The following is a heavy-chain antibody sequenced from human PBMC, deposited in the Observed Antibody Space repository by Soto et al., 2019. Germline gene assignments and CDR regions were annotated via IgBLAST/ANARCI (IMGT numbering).Heavy chain of an antibody. CDR1: GFTFSSYS. V-gene: IGHV3-48*01. Sequence: GGSLRLSCAASGFTFSSYSMNWVRQAPGKGLEWVSYISSSSSTIYYADSVKGRFTISRDNAKNSLYLQMNSLRAEDTAVYYCAKDVDSYCRGGSCSLRWFDLWGPGTLVTLSS. CDR2: ISSSSSTI. J-gene: IGHJ5*02. D-gene: IGHD2-15*01. CDR3: AKDVDSYCRGGSCSLRWFDL.